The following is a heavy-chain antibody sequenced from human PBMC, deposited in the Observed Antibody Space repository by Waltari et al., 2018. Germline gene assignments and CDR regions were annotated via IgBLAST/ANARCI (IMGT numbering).Heavy chain of an antibody. V-gene: IGHV1-2*02. CDR3: ARVANGAINRRGYYFDY. Sequence: QVQLVQSGAEVKKPGASVKVSCKASGYTFTGYYMHWVRQAPGQGLEWMGWINPNSGGTNYAQKFQGRVTMTRDTSISTAYMELSRLRSDDTAVYYCARVANGAINRRGYYFDYWGQGTLVTVSS. CDR2: INPNSGGT. CDR1: GYTFTGYY. D-gene: IGHD2-8*01. J-gene: IGHJ4*02.